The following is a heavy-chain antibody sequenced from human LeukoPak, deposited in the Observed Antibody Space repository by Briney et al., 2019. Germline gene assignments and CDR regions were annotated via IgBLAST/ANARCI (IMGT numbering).Heavy chain of an antibody. Sequence: SETLSLTCVVYGGSFSGYYWSWIRQPPGKGLEWIGEIDHSGSTNSNPSLKSRVTISADTSKNQFSLKLSSVTAADTAVYYCARGYDYVWGSFYFDSWGQGTLVTVYS. D-gene: IGHD3-16*01. V-gene: IGHV4-34*01. CDR1: GGSFSGYY. J-gene: IGHJ4*02. CDR3: ARGYDYVWGSFYFDS. CDR2: IDHSGST.